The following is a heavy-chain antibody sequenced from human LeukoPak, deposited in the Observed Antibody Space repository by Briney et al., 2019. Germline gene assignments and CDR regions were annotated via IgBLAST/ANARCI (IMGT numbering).Heavy chain of an antibody. CDR2: ISYDGSNK. J-gene: IGHJ4*02. V-gene: IGHV3-30*18. D-gene: IGHD4-17*01. CDR1: GFTFSSYG. CDR3: AKHAVTTVTTAPFDY. Sequence: GGSLRLSCAASGFTFSSYGMHWVRQAPGKGLEWVAVISYDGSNKYYADSVKGRFTISRDNSKNTLYLQMNSLRAEDTAVYYCAKHAVTTVTTAPFDYWGQGILVTVS.